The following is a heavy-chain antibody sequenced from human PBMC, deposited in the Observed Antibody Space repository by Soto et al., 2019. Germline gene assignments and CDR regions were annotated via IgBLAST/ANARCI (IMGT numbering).Heavy chain of an antibody. Sequence: EVQLLESGGGLVQPGGSLRLSCAASGFTFSSYAMSWVRQAPGKGLEWVSAISGSGGSTYYADSVKGRFTISRDNSKNTLYLQMNSLRAEDTAVYYCAKDLRRQNYYYYGMDVWGQGTTVTVS. J-gene: IGHJ6*02. V-gene: IGHV3-23*01. CDR2: ISGSGGST. CDR3: AKDLRRQNYYYYGMDV. CDR1: GFTFSSYA.